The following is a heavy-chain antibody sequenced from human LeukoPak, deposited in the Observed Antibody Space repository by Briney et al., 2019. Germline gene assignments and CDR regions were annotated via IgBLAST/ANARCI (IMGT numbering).Heavy chain of an antibody. D-gene: IGHD3-3*01. V-gene: IGHV3-48*03. Sequence: GGSLRLSCAASGFSFSSYEMHWVRQAPGMGLEWVSYISSSGRTTYYADSVKGRFTISRDNAKNSLYLQMNSLRTEDTAVYYCARDFRFLEDYWGQGTLVTVSS. CDR1: GFSFSSYE. CDR2: ISSSGRTT. J-gene: IGHJ4*02. CDR3: ARDFRFLEDY.